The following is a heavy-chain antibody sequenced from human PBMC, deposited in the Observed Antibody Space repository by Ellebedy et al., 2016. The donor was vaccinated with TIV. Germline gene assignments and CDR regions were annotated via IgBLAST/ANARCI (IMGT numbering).Heavy chain of an antibody. CDR1: GFTFSSYA. V-gene: IGHV3-23*01. Sequence: GESLKISXAASGFTFSSYAMSWVRQAPGKGLEWVSAISGSGGSTYYADSVKGRFTISRDNSKNTLYLQMNSLRAEDTAVYYCGRLWQWLVPDYWGQGTLVTVSS. CDR3: GRLWQWLVPDY. D-gene: IGHD6-19*01. J-gene: IGHJ4*02. CDR2: ISGSGGST.